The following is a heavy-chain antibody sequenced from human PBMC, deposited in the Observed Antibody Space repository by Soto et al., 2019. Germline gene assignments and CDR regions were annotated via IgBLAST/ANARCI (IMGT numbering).Heavy chain of an antibody. CDR1: GFTFGSYA. J-gene: IGHJ2*01. CDR2: IPYDGSNK. CDR3: ARGPGGDWYFDL. D-gene: IGHD3-10*01. V-gene: IGHV3-30*04. Sequence: GGPLRLSCAASGFTFGSYAMPWVRQAPGKGLEWVAVIPYDGSNKYYADSVKGRFPISRDNSKNTLYLQMNSLRAEDTAVYYCARGPGGDWYFDLWGRGTLVTVSS.